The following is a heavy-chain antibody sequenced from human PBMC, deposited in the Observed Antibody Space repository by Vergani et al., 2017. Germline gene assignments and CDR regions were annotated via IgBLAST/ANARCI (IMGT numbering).Heavy chain of an antibody. CDR1: GYSFTSYW. J-gene: IGHJ6*02. D-gene: IGHD3-10*01. Sequence: EVQLVQSGAEVKKPGESLRISCKGSGYSFTSYWISWVRQMPGKGLEWMGRIDPSDSYTNYSPSFQGHVTISADKSISPAYLQWSSLKASETAMYYCARERMVRGRDTGPSYYYGMDVWGQGITVTGSS. CDR3: ARERMVRGRDTGPSYYYGMDV. CDR2: IDPSDSYT. V-gene: IGHV5-10-1*03.